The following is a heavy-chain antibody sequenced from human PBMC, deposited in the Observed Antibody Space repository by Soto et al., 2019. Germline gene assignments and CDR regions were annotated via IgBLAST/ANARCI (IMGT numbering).Heavy chain of an antibody. V-gene: IGHV4-31*03. D-gene: IGHD6-6*01. J-gene: IGHJ4*02. CDR1: GGSISSGGYY. Sequence: QVQLQESGPGLVKPSQTLSLTCTVSGGSISSGGYYWSWIRQHPGKGLEWIGYIYYSGSTYYNPSLKRRVTISVDTSKNQFSLKLSSVTAADTAVYYCARDRSSSSSVLDYWGQGTLVTVSS. CDR2: IYYSGST. CDR3: ARDRSSSSSVLDY.